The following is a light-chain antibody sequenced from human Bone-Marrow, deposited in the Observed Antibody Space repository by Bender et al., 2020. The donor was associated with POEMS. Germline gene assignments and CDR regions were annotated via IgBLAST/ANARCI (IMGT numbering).Light chain of an antibody. J-gene: IGLJ1*01. CDR3: ASYGPGGLYV. CDR1: SSDVGGYDH. V-gene: IGLV2-14*03. CDR2: AVN. Sequence: QSALTQPASVSGSPGQSITISCTGTSSDVGGYDHVSWYQQYPGKAPRLIIYAVNHRPSGISDRFSASKSGNTASLTISGLLPEDEADYYCASYGPGGLYVFGTGTRVTAL.